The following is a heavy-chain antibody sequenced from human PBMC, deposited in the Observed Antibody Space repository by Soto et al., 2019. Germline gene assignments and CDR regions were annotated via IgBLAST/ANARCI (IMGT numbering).Heavy chain of an antibody. V-gene: IGHV4-39*01. D-gene: IGHD3-9*01. CDR1: GDSINSDKYY. J-gene: IGHJ4*02. CDR3: ARLEGLATISYYFDF. Sequence: QLQESGPGLVKPSETLSLTCSVSGDSINSDKYYWGWIRQPPGKGLEWIGSIYYRGNTYYNPSLQTRVTISLDKTKSQCSLRLKSVTAADSAVYFCARLEGLATISYYFDFWGQGAQVTVSS. CDR2: IYYRGNT.